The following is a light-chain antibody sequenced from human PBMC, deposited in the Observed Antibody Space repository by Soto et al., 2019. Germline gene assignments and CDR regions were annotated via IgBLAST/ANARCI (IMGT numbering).Light chain of an antibody. CDR1: SSNVGSRT. CDR3: AAWDDSLNGVV. V-gene: IGLV1-44*01. J-gene: IGLJ2*01. Sequence: QAVVTQPPSASGTPGQRVTISCSGSSSNVGSRTVNWYQHLPGTAPKLLIYSNDQRPSGVTDRFSGSKSGTSASLAISGLQSEDEADYHCAAWDDSLNGVVFGGGTKVTVL. CDR2: SND.